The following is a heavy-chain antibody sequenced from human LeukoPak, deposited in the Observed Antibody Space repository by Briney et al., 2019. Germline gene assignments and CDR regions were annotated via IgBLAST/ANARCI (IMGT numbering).Heavy chain of an antibody. Sequence: SQTLSLTCTVSGGSISSGGYYWSWSRQHPGKGLECIGYIYYSGSTYYNPSLKSRVTISVDTSKNQFSLKLSSVTAADTAVYYSARERGGFGVVMKGAFDIWGQGTMVTVSS. J-gene: IGHJ3*02. D-gene: IGHD3-3*01. V-gene: IGHV4-31*03. CDR2: IYYSGST. CDR3: ARERGGFGVVMKGAFDI. CDR1: GGSISSGGYY.